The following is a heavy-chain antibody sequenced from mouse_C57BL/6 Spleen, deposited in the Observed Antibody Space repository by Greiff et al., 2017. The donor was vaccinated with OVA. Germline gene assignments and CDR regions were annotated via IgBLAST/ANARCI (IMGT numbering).Heavy chain of an antibody. D-gene: IGHD2-5*01. V-gene: IGHV1-62-3*01. J-gene: IGHJ2*01. CDR3: ARKYYSNYFDY. Sequence: QVQLQQPGAELVKPGASVKLSCKASGYTFTSYWMHWVKQRPGRGLEWIGRIDPNSGGTKYNEKFKSKATLTVDTSSSTAYMQLSSLTSEDSAVYYCARKYYSNYFDYWGQGTTLTVSS. CDR1: GYTFTSYW. CDR2: IDPNSGGT.